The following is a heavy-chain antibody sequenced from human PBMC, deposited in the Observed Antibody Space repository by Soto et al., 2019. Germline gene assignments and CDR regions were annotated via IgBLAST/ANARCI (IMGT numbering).Heavy chain of an antibody. D-gene: IGHD2-2*01. CDR1: ADTFTSHY. CDR2: INPNGGST. Sequence: ASVKVSCKAPADTFTSHYIHWVRQAPGHGLEWMGIINPNGGSTRFAQTFQGRITMTTDTSTSTVYMELRSLRSEDTAVYYCAKGPPKEVGYYDYWGHGTLVTVSS. J-gene: IGHJ4*01. V-gene: IGHV1-46*01. CDR3: AKGPPKEVGYYDY.